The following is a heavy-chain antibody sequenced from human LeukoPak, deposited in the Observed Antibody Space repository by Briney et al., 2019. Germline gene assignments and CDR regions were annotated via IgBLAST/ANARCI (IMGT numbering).Heavy chain of an antibody. D-gene: IGHD3-16*01. V-gene: IGHV4-59*01. CDR2: RYYSGST. CDR1: GGSLSIYY. Sequence: SSETLSLTCSVSGGSLSIYYWTGIPHPPGKGLEWIGYRYYSGSTTYNPPLKSRVTISVDTSKSQFSLKLISVTAADTAIYYCARVRGDFETDWGQGTLVTVSS. CDR3: ARVRGDFETD. J-gene: IGHJ1*01.